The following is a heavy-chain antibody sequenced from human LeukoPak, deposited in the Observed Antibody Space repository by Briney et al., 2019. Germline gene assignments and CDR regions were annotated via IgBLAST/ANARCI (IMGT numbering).Heavy chain of an antibody. CDR1: GFSFSDFE. CDR2: ISSSGSGL. V-gene: IGHV3-48*03. CDR3: ARDRIAVAGTFDY. Sequence: GGSLRLSCAASGFSFSDFEMNWVRQAPGKGLEWISYISSSGSGLYYADSVKGRFTISRDNAKNSLFLQMNSLRAEDTAVYYCARDRIAVAGTFDYWGQGTLVTVSS. J-gene: IGHJ4*02. D-gene: IGHD6-19*01.